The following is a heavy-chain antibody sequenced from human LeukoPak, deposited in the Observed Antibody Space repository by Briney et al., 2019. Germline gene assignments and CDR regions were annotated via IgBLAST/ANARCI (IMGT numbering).Heavy chain of an antibody. CDR1: GFSLSTNAVV. D-gene: IGHD4-17*01. Sequence: SGPTLVKPTQTLTLTCTFSGFSLSTNAVVVGWVRQPPGKALEWLTFIYGNDDKRYSPSLGSRLTITKDTSKNEVVLTMTDMGYVDTATYYCVHRTTVTSVDHWGQGALVTVSS. CDR3: VHRTTVTSVDH. V-gene: IGHV2-5*01. J-gene: IGHJ4*02. CDR2: IYGNDDK.